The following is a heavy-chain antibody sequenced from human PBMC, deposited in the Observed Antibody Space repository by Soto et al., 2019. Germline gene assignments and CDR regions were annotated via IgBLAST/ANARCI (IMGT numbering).Heavy chain of an antibody. V-gene: IGHV3-48*03. Sequence: EVQLVESGGGLIQPGGSLRLSCAASGFTVSSNYMSWVRQAPGKGLEWISYIGTTETNTYYAGSVKGRFTVSRDNAKNLVHLQMSSLRAEDTGIYYCAREELNCGGDCFAFWGQGALVTVSS. CDR2: IGTTETNT. D-gene: IGHD2-21*01. CDR3: AREELNCGGDCFAF. CDR1: GFTVSSNY. J-gene: IGHJ4*02.